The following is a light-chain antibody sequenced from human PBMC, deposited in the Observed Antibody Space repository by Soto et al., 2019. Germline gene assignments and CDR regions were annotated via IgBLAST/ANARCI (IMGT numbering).Light chain of an antibody. J-gene: IGLJ1*01. CDR2: DVS. Sequence: QSVLTQPASVSGSPGQSITISCTGTSSDVGGYNYVSWYQQHPGKAPKLMIYDVSNRPSGVSNRFSGSKSGNTASLTISGLQAEXEXXYYCSSYTXSSTRVFGTGTKVTVL. V-gene: IGLV2-14*01. CDR1: SSDVGGYNY. CDR3: SSYTXSSTRV.